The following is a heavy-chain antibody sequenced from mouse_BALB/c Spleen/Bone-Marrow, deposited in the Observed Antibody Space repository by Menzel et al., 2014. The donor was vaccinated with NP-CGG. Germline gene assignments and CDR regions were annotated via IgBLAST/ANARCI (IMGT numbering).Heavy chain of an antibody. CDR3: ANYSYGSSLFAY. D-gene: IGHD1-1*01. Sequence: CGAELVKPGASVKLSCTASGFNIKDTYMHWVKQRPEQGLEWIGRIDPANGNTKYDPKFQGKATITADTSSNTAYLQLSSLTSEDTAVYYCANYSYGSSLFAYWGQGPLVTVSA. J-gene: IGHJ3*01. CDR2: IDPANGNT. CDR1: GFNIKDTY. V-gene: IGHV14-3*02.